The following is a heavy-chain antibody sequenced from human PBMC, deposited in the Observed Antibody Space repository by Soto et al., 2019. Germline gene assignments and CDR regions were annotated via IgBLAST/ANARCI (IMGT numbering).Heavy chain of an antibody. Sequence: VKACWEAPRVGNASNDRNSVRQAPGQGLEWIGWMNTNTNTTDSAEVFEGRVSLTWDTSISTAYMQLNSLKIDDTAVYYCAREVVETSSLWLDPRGQGTLVT. J-gene: IGHJ5*02. CDR3: AREVVETSSLWLDP. D-gene: IGHD6-6*01. CDR2: MNTNTNTT. CDR1: RVGNASND. V-gene: IGHV1-8*01.